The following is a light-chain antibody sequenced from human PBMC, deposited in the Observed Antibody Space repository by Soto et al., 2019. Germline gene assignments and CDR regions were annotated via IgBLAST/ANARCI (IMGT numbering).Light chain of an antibody. CDR2: KAS. CDR3: QQYNSYWT. J-gene: IGKJ1*01. CDR1: QSIRSW. Sequence: DIQMTQSPSTLSASVGDRVTITCRASQSIRSWLAWYQQKPGKAPKLLIYKASSLDSGVPSRFNGSGSGTEFTLTISRVQPDDFATYYCQQYNSYWTFGQGTKVEIK. V-gene: IGKV1-5*03.